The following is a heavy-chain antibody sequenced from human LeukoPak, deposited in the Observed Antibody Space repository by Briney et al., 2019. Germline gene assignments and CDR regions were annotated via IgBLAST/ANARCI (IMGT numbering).Heavy chain of an antibody. CDR3: ARHDYYGSLNWFDP. J-gene: IGHJ5*02. D-gene: IGHD3-10*01. CDR1: GGSINTYY. CDR2: IYYSGST. V-gene: IGHV4-59*08. Sequence: SETLSLTCTVYGGSINTYYWSWIRQPPGKGLEWIGYIYYSGSTNYSPSLKSRVTISVDTSKNQFSLKLTSVTAADTAVYYCARHDYYGSLNWFDPWGQGTLITVSS.